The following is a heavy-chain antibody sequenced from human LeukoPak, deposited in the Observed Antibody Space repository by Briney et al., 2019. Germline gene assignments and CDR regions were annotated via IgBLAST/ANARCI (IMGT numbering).Heavy chain of an antibody. V-gene: IGHV4-61*02. Sequence: PSETLSLTCTVSGGSISSGSYYWSWIRQPAGKGLEWIGRMYNSGSTNYNPSLKSRVTISVDTSKNQFSLKLSSVTAADTAVYYCARVWSGYMDVWGKGTTVTISS. J-gene: IGHJ6*03. D-gene: IGHD2-8*02. CDR1: GGSISSGSYY. CDR3: ARVWSGYMDV. CDR2: MYNSGST.